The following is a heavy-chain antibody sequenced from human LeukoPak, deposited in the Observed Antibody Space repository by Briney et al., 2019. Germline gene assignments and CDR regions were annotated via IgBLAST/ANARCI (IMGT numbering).Heavy chain of an antibody. CDR1: GYTFTSYY. Sequence: ASVKVSCKASGYTFTSYYMHWVRQAPGQGLEWMGIINPSGGSTSYAQKFQGRVTMTRDMSTGTVYMELSSLRSEDTAVYYCARDAGGADDYGDYGLGYWGQGTLVTVSS. J-gene: IGHJ4*02. CDR3: ARDAGGADDYGDYGLGY. CDR2: INPSGGST. D-gene: IGHD4-17*01. V-gene: IGHV1-46*01.